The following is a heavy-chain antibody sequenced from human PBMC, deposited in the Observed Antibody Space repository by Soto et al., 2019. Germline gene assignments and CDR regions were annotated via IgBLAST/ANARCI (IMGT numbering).Heavy chain of an antibody. CDR3: APHVSCSGGSCQYDAFAI. CDR2: ITADGGT. CDR1: EFTVSGHA. V-gene: IGHV3-23*01. D-gene: IGHD2-15*01. Sequence: EVQVSESGGGLVQPGGSLRLSCEGSEFTVSGHAMTWIRQAPGKGPEWVSTITADGGTYYADSVKGRFAMSRDTSENTLYLQMNSLGAEDTAAYYCAPHVSCSGGSCQYDAFAIRGQGTMVTVSS. J-gene: IGHJ3*02.